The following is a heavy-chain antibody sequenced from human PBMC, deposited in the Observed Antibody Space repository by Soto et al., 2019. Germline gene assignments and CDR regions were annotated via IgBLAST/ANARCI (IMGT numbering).Heavy chain of an antibody. Sequence: GGSLRLSCAVSGFTFKSYAMSWVRQAPGKGLEWVSGISGSGGSTFYADSVKGRYTISRDNSKNTLYLQIDGLTAEDTAVHYSAEEGRYCNDGVRWAYWGQGTLVTVSS. D-gene: IGHD2-8*01. CDR3: AEEGRYCNDGVRWAY. V-gene: IGHV3-23*01. J-gene: IGHJ4*02. CDR2: ISGSGGST. CDR1: GFTFKSYA.